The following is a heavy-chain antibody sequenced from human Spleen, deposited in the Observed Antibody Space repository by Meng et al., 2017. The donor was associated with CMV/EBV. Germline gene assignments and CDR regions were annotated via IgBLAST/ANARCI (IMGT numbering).Heavy chain of an antibody. V-gene: IGHV4-39*01. Sequence: QLQLQESGPGLVQSSETLSLTCTVSGDSISSNSYYWGWIRQPPGKGLEWIASIDYSGITFQNPSLKSRLTTSVDTSKNQFSLQLRFVTAADTAVYYCARHRGNYYQSFLHWGQGTLVTVSS. J-gene: IGHJ1*01. CDR2: IDYSGIT. D-gene: IGHD1-26*01. CDR1: GDSISSNSYY. CDR3: ARHRGNYYQSFLH.